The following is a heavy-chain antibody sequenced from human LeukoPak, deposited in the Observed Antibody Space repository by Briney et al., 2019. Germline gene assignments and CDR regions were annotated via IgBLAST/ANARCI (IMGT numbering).Heavy chain of an antibody. CDR1: GGSISSYY. CDR2: IYYSGST. J-gene: IGHJ4*02. V-gene: IGHV4-59*01. Sequence: SETLSLTCTVSGGSISSYYWSWIRQPPGKGLKWIGYIYYSGSTNYNPSPKSRVTISVGTSKNQFSLKLSSVTAADTAVYYCAREDRSWFGELFEGFDYWGQGTLVTVSS. D-gene: IGHD3-10*01. CDR3: AREDRSWFGELFEGFDY.